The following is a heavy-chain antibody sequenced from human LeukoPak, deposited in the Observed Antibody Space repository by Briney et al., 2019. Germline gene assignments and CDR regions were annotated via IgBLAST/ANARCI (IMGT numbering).Heavy chain of an antibody. D-gene: IGHD2/OR15-2a*01. CDR1: GGSISSSSYY. V-gene: IGHV4-39*01. CDR2: IYYSGST. CDR3: ARLTIYASGEDS. J-gene: IGHJ4*02. Sequence: PSETLSLTCTVSGGSISSSSYYWGWIRQPPGKGLEWIGSIYYSGSTYYDPSLKSRVTISVDTSKNQFSLKLSSVTAADTAVYYCARLTIYASGEDSWGQGTLVTVSS.